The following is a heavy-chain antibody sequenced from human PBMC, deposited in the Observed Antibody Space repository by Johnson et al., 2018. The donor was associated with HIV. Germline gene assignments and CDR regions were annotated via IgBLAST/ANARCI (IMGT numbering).Heavy chain of an antibody. Sequence: QVQLVESGGGLVQPGRSLRLSCAASGFSFDDYAMHLVRQAPGKGLEWVAVISYDGSNKYYADSVKGRFTISRDNSKNTLYLQMNSLRAEDTAVYYCAKHSSSWYEDAFDIWGQGTMVTVSS. CDR1: GFSFDDYA. CDR3: AKHSSSWYEDAFDI. J-gene: IGHJ3*02. CDR2: ISYDGSNK. V-gene: IGHV3-30-3*02. D-gene: IGHD6-13*01.